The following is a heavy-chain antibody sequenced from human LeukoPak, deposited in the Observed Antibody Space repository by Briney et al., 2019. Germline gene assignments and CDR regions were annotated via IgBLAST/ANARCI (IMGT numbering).Heavy chain of an antibody. CDR2: INSDGSST. Sequence: GGSLRLSCEVYGFTFSSYWMHWVRQAPGKGLVWVSRINSDGSSTSYADSVKGRFTISRDNAKNTLYLQMNSLRAEDTAVYYCARGYDFWSGYRAFDIWGQGTMVTVSS. D-gene: IGHD3-3*01. V-gene: IGHV3-74*01. J-gene: IGHJ3*02. CDR3: ARGYDFWSGYRAFDI. CDR1: GFTFSSYW.